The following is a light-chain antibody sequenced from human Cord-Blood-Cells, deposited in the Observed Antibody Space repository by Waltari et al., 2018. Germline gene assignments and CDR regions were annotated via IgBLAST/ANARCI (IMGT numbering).Light chain of an antibody. V-gene: IGKV4-1*01. CDR3: QQYYSTIT. Sequence: DIVMTQSPDSLAVSLGERATINCKSSQSVLYSSNNKNYLAWYQQKPGQPPKLLIYWASTQESGVPDRFTLTISSLQAEDVAVYYCQQYYSTITFGQGTRLEIK. J-gene: IGKJ5*01. CDR1: QSVLYSSNNKNY. CDR2: WAS.